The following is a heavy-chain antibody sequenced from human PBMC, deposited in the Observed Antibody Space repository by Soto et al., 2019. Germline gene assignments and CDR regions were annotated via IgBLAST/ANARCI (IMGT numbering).Heavy chain of an antibody. V-gene: IGHV1-46*03. J-gene: IGHJ4*02. Sequence: QVQLVQSGAAVKKPGASMKVSCKASGNYFRSHYFHWARQAPGQGLEWMAIINPSGDTTTYAQKFQDRVTLTRDTSTSTAYMDLSRLNSDDTAVYYCARQRAYDYLLGSYRPLDYWGQGTLVIVS. CDR3: ARQRAYDYLLGSYRPLDY. CDR1: GNYFRSHY. D-gene: IGHD3-16*02. CDR2: INPSGDTT.